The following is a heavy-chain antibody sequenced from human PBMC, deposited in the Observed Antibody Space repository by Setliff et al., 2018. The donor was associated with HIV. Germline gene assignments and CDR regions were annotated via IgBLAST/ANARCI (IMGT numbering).Heavy chain of an antibody. V-gene: IGHV4-59*11. Sequence: SETLSLTCTVSGGSISSHFWSWIRQPPGRGLEWIGTVSYSGSTNYNPSLKSRVTISVDASENQFSLKLSSVTAADTAVYYCARRLGATVFYYFDYWGQGTLVTVSS. J-gene: IGHJ4*02. CDR3: ARRLGATVFYYFDY. CDR1: GGSISSHF. CDR2: VSYSGST. D-gene: IGHD3-16*01.